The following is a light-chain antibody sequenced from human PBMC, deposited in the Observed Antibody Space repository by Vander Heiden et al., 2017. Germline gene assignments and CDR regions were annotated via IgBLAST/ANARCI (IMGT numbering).Light chain of an antibody. V-gene: IGKV4-1*01. CDR3: QQYSKTPFS. J-gene: IGKJ3*01. CDR2: WAS. Sequence: DIVMNQSPDHLAGSLGERATLTCKSSQSVLRNSNNKNYLAWYQQKSGQPHKLLVYWASTRESGVPDRFSGSGSGTDFSLTISNLQAEDVAVYYCQQYSKTPFSFGPGTEVAIK. CDR1: QSVLRNSNNKNY.